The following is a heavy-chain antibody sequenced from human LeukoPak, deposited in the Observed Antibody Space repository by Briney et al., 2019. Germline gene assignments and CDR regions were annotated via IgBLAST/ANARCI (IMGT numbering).Heavy chain of an antibody. CDR2: ISTYNGKT. CDR1: GYTFTGHC. CDR3: AARSGELPYYFDY. D-gene: IGHD3-10*01. Sequence: ASVTVSCKASGYTFTGHCIHWMRQAPGQGLEWMGWISTYNGKTSYAQRFQGRATMTTDTSTSTAYMELRSLRSDDTAVYYCAARSGELPYYFDYWGQGTLVTVSS. V-gene: IGHV1-18*04. J-gene: IGHJ4*02.